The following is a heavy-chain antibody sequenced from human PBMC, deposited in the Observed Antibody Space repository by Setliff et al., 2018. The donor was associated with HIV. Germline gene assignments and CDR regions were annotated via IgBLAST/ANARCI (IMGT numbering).Heavy chain of an antibody. CDR1: GGSMNANH. CDR3: ARTGYAFDV. CDR2: IHVSVST. V-gene: IGHV4-59*08. J-gene: IGHJ3*01. Sequence: PSETLSLTCTVSGGSMNANHWSWIRQSPGKGPEWIAYIHVSVSTYFNPSLSSRVTISIDTSNNQFSLRLSSVTAADTAVYYCARTGYAFDVWGLGTMVTVSS.